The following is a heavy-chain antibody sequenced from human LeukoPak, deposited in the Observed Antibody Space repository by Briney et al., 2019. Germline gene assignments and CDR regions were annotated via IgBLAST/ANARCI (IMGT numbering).Heavy chain of an antibody. CDR2: INHSGST. Sequence: PSETLSLTCAVYGGSFSGYYWSWIRQPPGKGLEWIGEINHSGSTNYNPSLKSRVTISVDTSKNQFSLKLSSVTAADTAAYYCASTIAVAGTFDYWGQGTLVTVSS. D-gene: IGHD6-19*01. J-gene: IGHJ4*02. V-gene: IGHV4-34*01. CDR3: ASTIAVAGTFDY. CDR1: GGSFSGYY.